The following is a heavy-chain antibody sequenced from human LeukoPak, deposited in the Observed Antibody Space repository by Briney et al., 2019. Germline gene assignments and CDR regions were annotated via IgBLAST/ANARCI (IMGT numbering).Heavy chain of an antibody. CDR2: IYYSGST. CDR3: ARGLGDY. V-gene: IGHV4-59*01. J-gene: IGHJ4*02. D-gene: IGHD3-3*01. Sequence: PSETLSLTCTASGCSISSYYWSWIRQPPGKGLEWIGYIYYSGSTNYNPSLKSRVTISVDTSKNQFSLKLSSVTAADTAVYYCARGLGDYWGQGTLVTVSS. CDR1: GCSISSYY.